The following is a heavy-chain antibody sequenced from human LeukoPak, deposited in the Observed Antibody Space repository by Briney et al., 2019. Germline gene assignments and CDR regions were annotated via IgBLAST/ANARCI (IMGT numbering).Heavy chain of an antibody. CDR3: AREGGYSSSLDAFDI. J-gene: IGHJ3*02. D-gene: IGHD6-6*01. CDR1: GFTFSSYS. Sequence: GGSLRLSCAASGFTFSSYSMNWVRQAPGKGLEWVSSISSGSSYIYYADSVKGRFTISRDNAKNSLYLQMNSLRAEDTAVYYCAREGGYSSSLDAFDIWGQGTMVTVSS. CDR2: ISSGSSYI. V-gene: IGHV3-21*01.